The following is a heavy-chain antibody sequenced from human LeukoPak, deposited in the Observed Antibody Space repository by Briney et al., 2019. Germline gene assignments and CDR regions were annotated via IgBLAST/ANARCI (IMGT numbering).Heavy chain of an antibody. CDR3: ATYSGAHHKTFDY. Sequence: GGSLRLSCAASGFIFSNAWMNWVRQAPGKGLEWVAHIREDGSEKYYLDSVEGRFTISRDNAKSSLYLQLNSLRVDDTAVYYCATYSGAHHKTFDYWGRGTLVTVSS. CDR2: IREDGSEK. CDR1: GFIFSNAW. V-gene: IGHV3-7*01. J-gene: IGHJ4*02. D-gene: IGHD1-26*01.